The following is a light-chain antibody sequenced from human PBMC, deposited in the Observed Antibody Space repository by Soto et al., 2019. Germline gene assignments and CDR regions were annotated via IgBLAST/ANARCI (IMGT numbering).Light chain of an antibody. V-gene: IGLV1-40*01. J-gene: IGLJ2*01. Sequence: QSVLTQPPSVSGAPGQRVTISCTGSSSNIGAGYDVHWYQQLPGTAPKLLIYGNSNRPSGVPDRFSGSKSGTSASLAITGIQAEDEADYYCQSYDSSLSGSNVVFGGGTQRTVL. CDR3: QSYDSSLSGSNVV. CDR2: GNS. CDR1: SSNIGAGYD.